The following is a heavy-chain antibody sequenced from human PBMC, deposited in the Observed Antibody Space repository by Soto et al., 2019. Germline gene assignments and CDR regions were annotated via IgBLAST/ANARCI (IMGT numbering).Heavy chain of an antibody. CDR3: TRMAPGTGMEV. V-gene: IGHV3-13*01. CDR2: IGSGGDT. D-gene: IGHD3-9*01. J-gene: IGHJ6*02. CDR1: GFTLSSYD. Sequence: EVQLVESGGGLVQPGWSLRLSCAASGFTLSSYDIHWLRQATEDGLAWVSGIGSGGDTHYEDSVKGRFIISREEGKNSLYLQMNNLRVGDMAVYYCTRMAPGTGMEVWGQGATVTVSS.